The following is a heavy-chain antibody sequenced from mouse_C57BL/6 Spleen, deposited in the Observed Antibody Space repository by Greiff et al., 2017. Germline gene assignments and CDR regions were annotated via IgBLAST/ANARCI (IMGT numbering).Heavy chain of an antibody. CDR2: IFPGSGST. CDR3: ARDLYTTVEGGFAY. J-gene: IGHJ3*01. CDR1: GYTFTDYY. D-gene: IGHD1-1*01. Sequence: QVHVKQSGPELVKPGASVKISCKASGYTFTDYYINWVKQRPGQGLEWIGWIFPGSGSTYYNEKFKGKDTLTVDKSSSTAYMLLSSLTSEDSAVYFCARDLYTTVEGGFAYWGQGTLVTVSA. V-gene: IGHV1-75*01.